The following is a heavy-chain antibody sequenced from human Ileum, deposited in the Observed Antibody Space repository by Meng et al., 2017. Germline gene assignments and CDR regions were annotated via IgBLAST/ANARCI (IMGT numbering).Heavy chain of an antibody. CDR2: MNTDKGNT. CDR3: AREGAYNGGDY. V-gene: IGHV1-18*01. Sequence: QVQLVQSGAAVKKPGASVKGSCKASGYTFTTYGISWVRQAPGQGLEWMGWMNTDKGNTNYAQKFQGRVTMTRDTSTSTAYMELRSLRSDDTAVYYCAREGAYNGGDYWGQGTLVTVSS. J-gene: IGHJ4*02. CDR1: GYTFTTYG. D-gene: IGHD1-1*01.